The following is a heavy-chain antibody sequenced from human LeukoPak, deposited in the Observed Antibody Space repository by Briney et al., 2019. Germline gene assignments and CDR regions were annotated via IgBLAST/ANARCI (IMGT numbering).Heavy chain of an antibody. CDR2: INHSGST. D-gene: IGHD4-23*01. CDR3: ARGFRTTVVTPHLQH. V-gene: IGHV4-34*01. J-gene: IGHJ1*01. CDR1: GGSFSGYY. Sequence: SETLSLTCAVYGGSFSGYYWSWIRQPPGKGLEWIGEINHSGSTNYNPSLKSRVTISVDTSKNQFSLKLSSVTAADTAVYHCARGFRTTVVTPHLQHWGQGTLVTVSS.